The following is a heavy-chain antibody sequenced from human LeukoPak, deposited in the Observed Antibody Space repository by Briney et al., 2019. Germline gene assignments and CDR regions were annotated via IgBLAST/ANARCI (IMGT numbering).Heavy chain of an antibody. J-gene: IGHJ4*02. CDR1: GFTVSSNY. V-gene: IGHV3-23*01. D-gene: IGHD3-10*01. Sequence: GGSLRLSCAASGFTVSSNYMSWVRQAPGKGLEWVSAISGSGSSTFHADSVKGRFTISRDNSKNTLYLQMNSLRAEDTAVYYCAKSGRITMVQSDYWGQGVLVTVSS. CDR3: AKSGRITMVQSDY. CDR2: ISGSGSST.